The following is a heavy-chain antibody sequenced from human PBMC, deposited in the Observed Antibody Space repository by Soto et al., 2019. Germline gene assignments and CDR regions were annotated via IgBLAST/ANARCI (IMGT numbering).Heavy chain of an antibody. V-gene: IGHV1-46*01. J-gene: IGHJ4*02. CDR3: ARGEANFDF. Sequence: ASVKVSCKAFGYGFTRHYIHWVRQAPGQGLEWMGTIFPGGVNIAYAQKFQGRVTMTKDTSTSTVYMELTSLTSDDTAIYYCARGEANFDFWGQGTLVTVSS. D-gene: IGHD1-26*01. CDR1: GYGFTRHY. CDR2: IFPGGVNI.